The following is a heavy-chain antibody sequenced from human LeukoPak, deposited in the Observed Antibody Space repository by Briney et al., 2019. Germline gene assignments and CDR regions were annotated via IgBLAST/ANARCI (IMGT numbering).Heavy chain of an antibody. CDR3: ARVTAAGRDWFDP. Sequence: ASVKVSCKASGYTFTSYYMHWVRQAPGQGLEWMGIINPSGGSTSYAQKFQGRVTITRDMSTSTVYMELSSLRSEDTAVYYCARVTAAGRDWFDPWGQGTLVTVSS. D-gene: IGHD6-13*01. CDR2: INPSGGST. CDR1: GYTFTSYY. V-gene: IGHV1-46*01. J-gene: IGHJ5*02.